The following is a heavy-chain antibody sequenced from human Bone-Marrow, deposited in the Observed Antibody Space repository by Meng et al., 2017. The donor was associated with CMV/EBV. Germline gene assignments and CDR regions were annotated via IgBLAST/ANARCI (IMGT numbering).Heavy chain of an antibody. V-gene: IGHV3-23*01. CDR1: GFTFSSYA. CDR2: FSGSGGST. D-gene: IGHD2-15*01. Sequence: GESLKISCAASGFTFSSYAMSWVRQAPGKGLEWVSAFSGSGGSTYYADSVKGRFTISRDNSKNTLYLQMNSLRAEDTAVYYCARVFPLGYCSGGSCGWGQGTLVTVSS. CDR3: ARVFPLGYCSGGSCG. J-gene: IGHJ4*02.